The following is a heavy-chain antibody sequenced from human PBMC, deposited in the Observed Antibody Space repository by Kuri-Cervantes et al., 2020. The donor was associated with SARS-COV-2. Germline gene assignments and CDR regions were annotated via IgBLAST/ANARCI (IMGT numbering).Heavy chain of an antibody. D-gene: IGHD3-22*01. V-gene: IGHV4-38-2*02. CDR3: ARYYYDSSGYSKYYFDY. J-gene: IGHJ4*02. Sequence: SETLSLTCTVPSYSISSGYYWGWIRQPPGKGLEWIGSIYHSGSTYYNPSLRSRVTISVDTSKSQFSLKLSSVTAADTAVYYCARYYYDSSGYSKYYFDYWGQGTLVTVSS. CDR1: SYSISSGYY. CDR2: IYHSGST.